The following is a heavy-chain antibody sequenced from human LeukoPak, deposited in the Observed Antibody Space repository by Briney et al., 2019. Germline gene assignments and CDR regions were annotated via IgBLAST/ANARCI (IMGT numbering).Heavy chain of an antibody. CDR2: INHSGST. V-gene: IGHV4-34*01. CDR1: GGSFSGYY. J-gene: IGHJ5*02. CDR3: ASQHYDILTGTNWFDP. D-gene: IGHD3-9*01. Sequence: SETLSLTCAVYGGSFSGYYWSWIRQPPGKGLEGIGEINHSGSTNYNPSLKSRVTISVDTSKNQFSLKLSSVTAADTAVYYCASQHYDILTGTNWFDPWGQGTLVTVSS.